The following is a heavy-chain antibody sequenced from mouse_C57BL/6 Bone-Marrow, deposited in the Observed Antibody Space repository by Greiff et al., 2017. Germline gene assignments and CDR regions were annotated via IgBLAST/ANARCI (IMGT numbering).Heavy chain of an antibody. CDR2: IDPNSGGT. CDR1: GYTFTSYW. J-gene: IGHJ1*03. D-gene: IGHD1-1*01. CDR3: ARENFITTVVADWYFDV. V-gene: IGHV1-72*01. Sequence: QVQLQQPGAELVKPGASVKLSCKASGYTFTSYWMHWVKQRPGRGLEWIGRIDPNSGGTKYNEKFKSKATLTVDKPSSTAYMQLSSLTSEDSAVYYCARENFITTVVADWYFDVWGTGTTVTVSS.